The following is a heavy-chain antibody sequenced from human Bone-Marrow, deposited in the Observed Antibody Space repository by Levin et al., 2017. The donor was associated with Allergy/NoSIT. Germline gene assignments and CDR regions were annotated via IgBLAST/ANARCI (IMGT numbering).Heavy chain of an antibody. V-gene: IGHV3-53*01. CDR2: IYSGGST. D-gene: IGHD3-10*02. CDR3: ARDNGMFGELWSARY. CDR1: GFTVSSNY. Sequence: GESLKISCAVSGFTVSSNYMSWVRQAPGKGLEWVSVIYSGGSTYYADYVKGRFTISRDNSKNTLYLQMNSLRAEDTAVYYCARDNGMFGELWSARYWGQGTLVTVSS. J-gene: IGHJ4*02.